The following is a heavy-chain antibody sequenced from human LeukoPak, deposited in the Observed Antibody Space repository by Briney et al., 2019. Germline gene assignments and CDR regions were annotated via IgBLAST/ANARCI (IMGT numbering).Heavy chain of an antibody. D-gene: IGHD3-22*01. J-gene: IGHJ4*02. CDR3: ARGRDYYDSSGCFFDY. Sequence: SQTLSLTCTVSGGSISSGGYYWSWIRQHPGKGLEWIGYIYYSGSTYYNPSLKSRVTISVDTSKNQFSLKLSSVTAEDTAVYYCARGRDYYDSSGCFFDYWGQGTLVTVSS. CDR1: GGSISSGGYY. V-gene: IGHV4-31*03. CDR2: IYYSGST.